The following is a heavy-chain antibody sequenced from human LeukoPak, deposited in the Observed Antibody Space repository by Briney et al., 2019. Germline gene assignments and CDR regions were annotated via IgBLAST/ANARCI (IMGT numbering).Heavy chain of an antibody. CDR3: ATVYDFWSGYYYFDY. Sequence: PGGSLRLSCAASGFTFSSYAMSWVRQAPGKGLEWVSAISGSGGSTYYADSVKGRFTISRDNSKNTLYLQMNSQRAEDTAVYYCATVYDFWSGYYYFDYWGQGTLVTVSS. CDR2: ISGSGGST. V-gene: IGHV3-23*01. J-gene: IGHJ4*02. D-gene: IGHD3-3*01. CDR1: GFTFSSYA.